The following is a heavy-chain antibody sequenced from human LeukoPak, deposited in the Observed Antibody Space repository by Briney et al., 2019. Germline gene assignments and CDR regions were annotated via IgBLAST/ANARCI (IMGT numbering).Heavy chain of an antibody. CDR2: IYYSGGT. V-gene: IGHV4-59*08. D-gene: IGHD4-23*01. CDR1: GGSFSSYY. Sequence: SETLSLTCTVSGGSFSSYYWSWIRQPPGKGLEWIGYIYYSGGTNYNPSLKSRVTISVDTSKNQFSLKLSSVTAADTAMYYCARMAYGGSYAFDIWGQGTMVTASS. CDR3: ARMAYGGSYAFDI. J-gene: IGHJ3*02.